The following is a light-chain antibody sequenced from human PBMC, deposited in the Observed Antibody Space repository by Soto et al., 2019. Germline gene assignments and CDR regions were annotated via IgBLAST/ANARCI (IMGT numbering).Light chain of an antibody. CDR1: QSVSSY. V-gene: IGKV3-11*01. J-gene: IGKJ1*01. CDR3: QQRSNWPPWT. Sequence: EIVFTQSPATLSLSPGERATLSCRASQSVSSYLAWYQQKPGQAPRLLIYDASNRATGIPARFSGSGSGTDFTLTISSLEPEDFADYYCQQRSNWPPWTFGQGTKVDIK. CDR2: DAS.